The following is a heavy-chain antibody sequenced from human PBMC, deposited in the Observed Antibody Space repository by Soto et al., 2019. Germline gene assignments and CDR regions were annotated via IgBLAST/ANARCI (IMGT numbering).Heavy chain of an antibody. D-gene: IGHD5-12*01. CDR1: GGSISSSSYY. J-gene: IGHJ6*03. CDR2: IYYSGST. Sequence: SETLSLTCTVSGGSISSSSYYWGWIRQPPGKGLEWIGSIYYSGSTYYNPSLKSRVTISVDTSKNQFSLKLSSVTAADTAVYYCASLIHSGYDFEDYYYYMDVWGKGTTVTVSS. CDR3: ASLIHSGYDFEDYYYYMDV. V-gene: IGHV4-39*01.